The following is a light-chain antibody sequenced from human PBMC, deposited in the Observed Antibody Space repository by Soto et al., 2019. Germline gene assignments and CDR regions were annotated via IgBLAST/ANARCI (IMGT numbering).Light chain of an antibody. V-gene: IGKV3-15*01. CDR3: QPYNNWPPWT. J-gene: IGKJ1*01. CDR2: GAS. Sequence: EIVITQTPATLSVSPGERATLSCRASQSVSSNLAWYQQKPGQAPRILIYGASTRATGIPARFSGSGSGTEFTLTISSLQSEDFAVYYCQPYNNWPPWTFGQGTKVEIK. CDR1: QSVSSN.